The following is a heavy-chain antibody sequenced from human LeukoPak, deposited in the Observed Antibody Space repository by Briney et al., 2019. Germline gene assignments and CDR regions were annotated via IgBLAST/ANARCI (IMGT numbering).Heavy chain of an antibody. CDR1: GYTFTSYG. Sequence: ASVKVSCKASGYTFTSYGISWVRQAPGQGLEWMGWISAYNGNTNYAQKLQGGVTMTTDTSTSTAYMELRSLRSDDTAVYYCARAGITMVRGVIPLDYWGQGTLVTVSS. D-gene: IGHD3-10*01. CDR2: ISAYNGNT. V-gene: IGHV1-18*01. CDR3: ARAGITMVRGVIPLDY. J-gene: IGHJ4*02.